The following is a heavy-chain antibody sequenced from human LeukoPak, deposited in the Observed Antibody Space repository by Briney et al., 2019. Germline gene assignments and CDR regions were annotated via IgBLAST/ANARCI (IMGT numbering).Heavy chain of an antibody. CDR3: ATGGGNYYNRY. J-gene: IGHJ4*02. CDR1: GFTLSNCW. Sequence: HSGGSLRLSCAASGFTLSNCWMTWFRQAPGKGLEWVSTLYSGGGTYYADSVKGRFTISRDNSKNTLYLQMNSLRAEDTAVYYCATGGGNYYNRYWGQGSLVTVSS. V-gene: IGHV3-53*01. CDR2: LYSGGGT. D-gene: IGHD3-10*01.